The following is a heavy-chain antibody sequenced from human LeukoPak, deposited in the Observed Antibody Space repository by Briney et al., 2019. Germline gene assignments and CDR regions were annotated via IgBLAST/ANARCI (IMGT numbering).Heavy chain of an antibody. CDR3: ARVGAYYYDSSGYSRPDVAFDI. CDR2: IYYSGST. CDR1: GGSISSSSYY. Sequence: SETLSLTCTVSGGSISSSSYYWGWIRQPPGKGLEWIGSIYYSGSTYYNPSLKSRVTISVDTSKNQFSLKLSSVTAADTAVYYCARVGAYYYDSSGYSRPDVAFDIWGQGTMVTVSS. J-gene: IGHJ3*02. D-gene: IGHD3-22*01. V-gene: IGHV4-39*07.